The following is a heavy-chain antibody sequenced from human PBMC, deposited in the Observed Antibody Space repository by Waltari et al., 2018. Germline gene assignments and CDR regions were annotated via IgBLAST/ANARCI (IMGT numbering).Heavy chain of an antibody. D-gene: IGHD2-15*01. CDR1: GDSMSSPDC. CDR2: VRGDGRS. Sequence: QLQLQESGPGLVKPSGTLSLTCDVSGDSMSSPDCWSWVLQSPQKGLEWLGQVRGDGRSNYNPSFASRVTVSLDTSNNQFSLRMTSATAADTAMYYCARDRGRGLYLDTWGPGTLVTVSP. CDR3: ARDRGRGLYLDT. J-gene: IGHJ5*02. V-gene: IGHV4-4*02.